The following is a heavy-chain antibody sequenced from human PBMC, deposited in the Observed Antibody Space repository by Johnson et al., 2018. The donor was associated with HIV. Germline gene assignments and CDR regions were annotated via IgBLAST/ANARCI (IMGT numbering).Heavy chain of an antibody. CDR1: GFTFSSYD. V-gene: IGHV3-13*01. D-gene: IGHD2-21*01. Sequence: VQLVESGGGLVQPGGSLRLSCAASGFTFSSYDMHWVRQATGKGLEWVSAIGTAGATYYADSVKGRFTISRDNSKNMLYLQMNSLRAEDTAVYYCAREESIVVVIAIQAFDIWGQGTMVIVSS. CDR2: IGTAGAT. J-gene: IGHJ3*02. CDR3: AREESIVVVIAIQAFDI.